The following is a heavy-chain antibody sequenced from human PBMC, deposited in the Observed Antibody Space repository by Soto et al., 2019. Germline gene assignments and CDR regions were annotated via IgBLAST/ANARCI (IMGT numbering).Heavy chain of an antibody. V-gene: IGHV3-30*18. D-gene: IGHD6-6*01. J-gene: IGHJ4*02. Sequence: QVQLVESGGGVAQPGRSLRLSCAVSGFTFSEYGMHWVRQAPGKGLEWVAVVSYDGSYKYYADSVKGRFTVSRDLSGNTLFLQMNSLRLEDTAVYFCVKEMYPRTVLDSSSPWGDYWGQGTLVAVSS. CDR2: VSYDGSYK. CDR3: VKEMYPRTVLDSSSPWGDY. CDR1: GFTFSEYG.